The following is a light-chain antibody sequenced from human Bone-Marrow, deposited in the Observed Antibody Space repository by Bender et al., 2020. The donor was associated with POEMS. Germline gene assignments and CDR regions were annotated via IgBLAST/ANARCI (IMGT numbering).Light chain of an antibody. CDR3: CSYAGSSAV. J-gene: IGLJ1*01. V-gene: IGLV2-14*01. CDR2: DVS. CDR1: TSDIGTYNY. Sequence: QSALTQPASVSGSPGQSIIISCTGTTSDIGTYNYVSWFQQHPGKAPKLIIYDVSNRPSGVSTRFSGSKSGNTASLTISGLQADDEADYYCCSYAGSSAVFGTGTKVTVL.